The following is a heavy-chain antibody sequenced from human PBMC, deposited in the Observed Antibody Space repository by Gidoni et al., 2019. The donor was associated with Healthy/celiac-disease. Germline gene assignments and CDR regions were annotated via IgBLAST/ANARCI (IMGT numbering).Heavy chain of an antibody. D-gene: IGHD3-22*01. CDR3: ARHRYYYDSSGYYYEPLDY. CDR1: GGSISSSSYY. V-gene: IGHV4-39*01. J-gene: IGHJ4*02. Sequence: QLQLQESGPGLVKPSETLSLTCTVSGGSISSSSYYWGWIRQPPGKGREWIGSIYYSGSTYYNPSPKSRVTISVDTSKNQFSLKLSSVTAADTAVYYCARHRYYYDSSGYYYEPLDYWGQGTLVTVSS. CDR2: IYYSGST.